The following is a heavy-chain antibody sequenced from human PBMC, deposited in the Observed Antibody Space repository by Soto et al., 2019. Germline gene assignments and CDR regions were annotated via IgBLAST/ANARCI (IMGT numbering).Heavy chain of an antibody. CDR3: AKGLRGASSRYTSGYDSRPFHYYGMDV. CDR2: ISGSGGST. V-gene: IGHV3-23*01. J-gene: IGHJ6*02. Sequence: GGSLRLSCAASGFTFSSYAMSWVRQAPGKGLEWVSAISGSGGSTYYADSVKGRFTISRDNSKNTLYLQMNSLRAEDTAVYYCAKGLRGASSRYTSGYDSRPFHYYGMDVWGQGTTVTVSS. D-gene: IGHD5-12*01. CDR1: GFTFSSYA.